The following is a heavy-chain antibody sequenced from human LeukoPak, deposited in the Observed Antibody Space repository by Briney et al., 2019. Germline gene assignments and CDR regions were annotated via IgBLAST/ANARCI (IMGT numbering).Heavy chain of an antibody. V-gene: IGHV1-24*01. D-gene: IGHD5-12*01. CDR3: ATPLRGYDPPYFDY. CDR1: GYTLTELS. Sequence: ASVKVSCKVSGYTLTELSMHWVRQAPGKGLEWMGGLDPEDGETIYAQKFQGRVTMTEDTSTDTAYMELSSLRSEDTAVYYCATPLRGYDPPYFDYWGQGTLVTVSS. J-gene: IGHJ4*02. CDR2: LDPEDGET.